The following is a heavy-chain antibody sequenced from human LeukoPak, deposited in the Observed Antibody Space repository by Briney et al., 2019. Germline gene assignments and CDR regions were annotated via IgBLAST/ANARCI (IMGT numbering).Heavy chain of an antibody. CDR3: AKFILGVVVPARGDNWFDP. J-gene: IGHJ5*02. V-gene: IGHV1-24*01. CDR1: GYTLTELS. Sequence: ASVKVSCKVSGYTLTELSMHWVRQAPGKGLEWMGGFDPEDGETIYAQKFQGRVTMTEDTSTDTAYMELSSLRSEDTAVYYCAKFILGVVVPARGDNWFDPWGQGTLVTVSS. D-gene: IGHD2-2*01. CDR2: FDPEDGET.